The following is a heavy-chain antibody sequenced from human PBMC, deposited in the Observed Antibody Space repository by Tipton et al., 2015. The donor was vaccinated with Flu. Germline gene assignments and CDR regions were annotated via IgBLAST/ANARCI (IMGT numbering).Heavy chain of an antibody. J-gene: IGHJ6*02. CDR3: ARVLPAIQPHMDV. Sequence: QLVQSGAEVRKPGASVKVSCKASGDTVTDYSIHWVRQAPRQGLEWMGWMNPNNGDTYYPQKFEGRVTMTRDTSISTAYIEVKRQRSDDTAVYYCARVLPAIQPHMDVWGQGTTVTVSS. V-gene: IGHV1-2*02. D-gene: IGHD2-2*01. CDR1: GDTVTDYS. CDR2: MNPNNGDT.